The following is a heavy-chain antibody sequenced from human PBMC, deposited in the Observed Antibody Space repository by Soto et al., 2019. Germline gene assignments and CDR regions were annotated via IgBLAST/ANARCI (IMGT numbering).Heavy chain of an antibody. CDR3: ARYGSGSYYPTTFDS. J-gene: IGHJ4*02. CDR2: IYYSGST. D-gene: IGHD3-10*01. Sequence: QVQLQESGPGLVKPSQTLSLTCTVSGGSISSSGYNWSWIRQHPGKVQEWIGYIYYSGSTYYNASLKSRGTISVDASPNQFSLKLSSVTAADTAVYFCARYGSGSYYPTTFDSWGQGTLVTVSS. CDR1: GGSISSSGYN. V-gene: IGHV4-31*03.